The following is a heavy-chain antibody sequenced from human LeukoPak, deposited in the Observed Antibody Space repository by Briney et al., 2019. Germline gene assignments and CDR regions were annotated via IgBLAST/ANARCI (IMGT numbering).Heavy chain of an antibody. V-gene: IGHV1-2*02. CDR3: ARTREGVWGSYSP. D-gene: IGHD3-16*01. J-gene: IGHJ4*02. CDR2: TNPKSGGT. CDR1: GYHFTDYY. Sequence: ASVKVSCKASGYHFTDYYIHWVRLAPGQGLEWMGWTNPKSGGTHYAQKFQGRVSMTRDTSINTVYLELSSLRSNDTAVYYCARTREGVWGSYSPWGQGTLVTVSS.